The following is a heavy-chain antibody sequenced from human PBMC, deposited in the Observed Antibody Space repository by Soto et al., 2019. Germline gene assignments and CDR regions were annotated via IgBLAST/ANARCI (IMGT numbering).Heavy chain of an antibody. D-gene: IGHD2-8*01. CDR3: ARGGAYCTNGVCYPYGMDV. CDR1: GGSISSGGYY. CDR2: IYYSGST. V-gene: IGHV4-31*03. Sequence: QVQLQESGPGLVKPSQTLSLTCTVSGGSISSGGYYWSWIRQHPGKGLEWIGYIYYSGSTYYNPSLKSRVTISVDTSKNQFSRKLSSVTAADTAVYYCARGGAYCTNGVCYPYGMDVWGQGTTVTVSS. J-gene: IGHJ6*02.